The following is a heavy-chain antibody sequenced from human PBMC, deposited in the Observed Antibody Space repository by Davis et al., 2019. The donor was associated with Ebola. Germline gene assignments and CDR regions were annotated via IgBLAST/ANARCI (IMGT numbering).Heavy chain of an antibody. CDR3: ARDRVTSGFDY. Sequence: GESLKISCAASGFTFSSYAMHWVRQAPGKGLEWVAVISYDGSNKYYADSVKGRFTISRDNSKNTLYLQMNSLRAEDTAVYYCARDRVTSGFDYWGQGTLVTVSS. V-gene: IGHV3-30-3*01. CDR2: ISYDGSNK. CDR1: GFTFSSYA. D-gene: IGHD2-21*02. J-gene: IGHJ4*02.